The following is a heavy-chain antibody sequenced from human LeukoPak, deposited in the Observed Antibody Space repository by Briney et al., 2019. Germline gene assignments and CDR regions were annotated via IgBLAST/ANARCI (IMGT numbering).Heavy chain of an antibody. CDR2: IYWDDDR. Sequence: SGPTLVNPTQTLTLTCTFSGFSLNTRGVGVGWIRQPPGRALEWLALIYWDDDRRYSPSLKSRLTITKDTSKNQVVLTTINMDPVDTATYFCAHRKNYYDSSVFDNWGQGTLVTVSS. CDR3: AHRKNYYDSSVFDN. CDR1: GFSLNTRGVG. J-gene: IGHJ4*02. D-gene: IGHD3-22*01. V-gene: IGHV2-5*02.